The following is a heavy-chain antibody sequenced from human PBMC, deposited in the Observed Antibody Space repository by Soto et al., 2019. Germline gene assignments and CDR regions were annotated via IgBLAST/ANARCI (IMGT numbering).Heavy chain of an antibody. CDR1: GGSFSGYY. V-gene: IGHV4-34*01. Sequence: QVQLQQWGAGLLKPSETLSLTCAVYGGSFSGYYWSWIRQPPGKGLEWIGEINHSGSTNYNPSLKSRVTISVDTSKNQFSLKLSSVTAADTAVYYCARDGVPTYYDFWSGYRGSNWFDPWGQGTLVTVSS. D-gene: IGHD3-3*01. J-gene: IGHJ5*02. CDR2: INHSGST. CDR3: ARDGVPTYYDFWSGYRGSNWFDP.